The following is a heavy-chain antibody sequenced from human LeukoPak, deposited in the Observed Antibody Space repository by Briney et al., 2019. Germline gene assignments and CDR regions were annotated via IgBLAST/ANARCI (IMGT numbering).Heavy chain of an antibody. Sequence: PGGSLRLSCAASGFTFSNYNVNWVRQAPGKGLEWVSSISSGGSYIYYADSVMGRFTISRDNAKNSLYLQMNSLRAEDTAVYYCARGSEYYYGSGGPYYYGMDVWGQGTTVTVSS. V-gene: IGHV3-21*01. CDR2: ISSGGSYI. J-gene: IGHJ6*02. CDR3: ARGSEYYYGSGGPYYYGMDV. CDR1: GFTFSNYN. D-gene: IGHD3-10*01.